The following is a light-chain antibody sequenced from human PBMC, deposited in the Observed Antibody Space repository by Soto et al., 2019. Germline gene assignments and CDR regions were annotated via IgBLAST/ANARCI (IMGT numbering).Light chain of an antibody. J-gene: IGKJ1*01. CDR2: DAS. CDR1: KNINTW. Sequence: DIQMTQSPSTLSASVGDRVTITCRASKNINTWVAWYQQKPGKAPKLLIYDASSLESGVPSRVSGSGSGTEFTLTISSLQPDDFATYYCQHYNSYSEAFGQGTKVELK. V-gene: IGKV1-5*01. CDR3: QHYNSYSEA.